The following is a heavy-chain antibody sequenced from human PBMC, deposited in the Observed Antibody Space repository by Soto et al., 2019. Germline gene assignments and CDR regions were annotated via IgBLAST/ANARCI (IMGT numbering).Heavy chain of an antibody. D-gene: IGHD2-21*02. V-gene: IGHV1-18*01. J-gene: IGHJ4*02. CDR1: GYTFSSFG. CDR2: ISAYDGNT. Sequence: GASVKVSCKASGYTFSSFGITWVRQAPGQGLEWMGWISAYDGNTNYAHKLQGRVTLTTDTSTNTVYMELRSLTSDDTAVYYCARDDKRLSSINTDYWVQGTQVTVSA. CDR3: ARDDKRLSSINTDY.